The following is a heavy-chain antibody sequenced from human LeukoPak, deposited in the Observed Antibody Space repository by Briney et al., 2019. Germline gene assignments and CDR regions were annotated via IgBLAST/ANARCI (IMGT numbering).Heavy chain of an antibody. V-gene: IGHV3-9*01. CDR1: GFTFADHA. J-gene: IGHJ1*01. CDR3: ARDLRPTAVRRPAEYFHL. Sequence: PGGSLRLSCVASGFTFADHAMHWVRRAPGQGLEWVTGINWNNGGIVYAASVRGRFTVSRDNAENAMYLQMNRLRVEDTAVYYRARDLRPTAVRRPAEYFHLWGQGTLVTVSS. CDR2: INWNNGGI. D-gene: IGHD1-1*01.